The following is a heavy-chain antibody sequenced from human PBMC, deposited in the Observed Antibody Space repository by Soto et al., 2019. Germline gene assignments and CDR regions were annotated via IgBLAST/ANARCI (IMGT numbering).Heavy chain of an antibody. D-gene: IGHD1-26*01. J-gene: IGHJ4*02. CDR3: ARHGIHSPDLYYFDY. V-gene: IGHV3-21*02. Sequence: EVQLVESGGGLVKSGGSLRLVCAASGFSFLSYGMSWVRQAPGKGPEWVAFITGASGYIWYADSVKGRFSVSRDNAGNSLFLEMSNLRDDDAAVYYWARHGIHSPDLYYFDYWGQGALVAVST. CDR1: GFSFLSYG. CDR2: ITGASGYI.